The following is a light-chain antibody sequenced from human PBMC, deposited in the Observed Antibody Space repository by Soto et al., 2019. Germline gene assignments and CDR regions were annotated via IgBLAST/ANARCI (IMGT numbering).Light chain of an antibody. V-gene: IGLV1-47*01. CDR2: RNN. J-gene: IGLJ2*01. CDR3: AAWDDNLNGVV. CDR1: SSNIGSNY. Sequence: QSVLTQPPSASETPGQRVTISCSGSSSNIGSNYVYCYQQLPGTAPKLLIYRNNQLPSGVPDRFSGSKSATSASLSIRGLRSEDEGDYYCAAWDDNLNGVVFGGGSQLTV.